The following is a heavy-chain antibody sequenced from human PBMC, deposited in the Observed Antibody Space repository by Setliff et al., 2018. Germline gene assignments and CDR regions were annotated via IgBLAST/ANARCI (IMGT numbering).Heavy chain of an antibody. J-gene: IGHJ4*02. CDR2: INHSGST. CDR3: ARDRITIFGVVIPFDY. Sequence: SETLSLTCAVYGGSFSGYYWSWIRQPPGKGLEWIGEINHSGSTYYNPSLKSRVTISVDTSKNQFSLKLSSVTAADTAVYYCARDRITIFGVVIPFDYWGQGTLVTVSS. CDR1: GGSFSGYY. V-gene: IGHV4-34*01. D-gene: IGHD3-3*01.